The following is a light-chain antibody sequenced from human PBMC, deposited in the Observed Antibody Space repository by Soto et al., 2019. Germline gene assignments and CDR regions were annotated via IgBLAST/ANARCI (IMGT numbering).Light chain of an antibody. V-gene: IGLV2-14*01. J-gene: IGLJ2*01. CDR2: DVS. CDR3: SSYTTNNTPVV. CDR1: SSDIGSYNY. Sequence: QSALTQPASVSRSPGQSITISCTGSSSDIGSYNYVSWYQQHPGKAPKLIIYDVSNRPSGLSNRFSASKSGNTASLTISGLQAEDEADYYCSSYTTNNTPVVFGGGTKLTV.